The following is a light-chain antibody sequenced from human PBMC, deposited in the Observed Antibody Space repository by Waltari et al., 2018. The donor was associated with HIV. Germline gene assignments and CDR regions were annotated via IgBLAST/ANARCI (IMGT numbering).Light chain of an antibody. CDR1: SSNIGAGYD. Sequence: QSLLTPPPSMSGAPGQRVTISCTGSSSNIGAGYDAHWYQQLPGTAPKLLMYDTYKRPSGVPDRFSGSKSGPSASLVITGLQPEDEADYYCQSYDSSLRNYVFGTGTRVTVL. V-gene: IGLV1-40*01. CDR2: DTY. J-gene: IGLJ1*01. CDR3: QSYDSSLRNYV.